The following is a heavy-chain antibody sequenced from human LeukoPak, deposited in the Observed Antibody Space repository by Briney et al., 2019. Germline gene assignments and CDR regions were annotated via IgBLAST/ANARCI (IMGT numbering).Heavy chain of an antibody. V-gene: IGHV3-72*01. CDR3: ASSPAGRYTFEY. CDR1: GFTFSDRY. J-gene: IGHJ4*02. CDR2: SRNKANSYTT. Sequence: GGSLRLSCAASGFTFSDRYMDWVRQAPGKGLEWVGRSRNKANSYTTEYAASVKGRFTVSRVDSNNSLYLQMNSLKTEDTAVYYCASSPAGRYTFEYWGQGTLVTVSS. D-gene: IGHD1-26*01.